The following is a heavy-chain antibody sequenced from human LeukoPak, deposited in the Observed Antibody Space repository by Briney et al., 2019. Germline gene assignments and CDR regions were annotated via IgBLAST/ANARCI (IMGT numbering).Heavy chain of an antibody. CDR3: ARHYSGSYYLAFDI. CDR1: GFTFSDYY. J-gene: IGHJ3*02. Sequence: GGSLRPSCAASGFTFSDYYMSWIRQAPGKGLEWVSYISSSGSTIYYADSVKGRFTISRDNAKNSLYLQMNSLRAEDTAVYYCARHYSGSYYLAFDIWGQGTMVTVSS. CDR2: ISSSGSTI. D-gene: IGHD1-26*01. V-gene: IGHV3-11*01.